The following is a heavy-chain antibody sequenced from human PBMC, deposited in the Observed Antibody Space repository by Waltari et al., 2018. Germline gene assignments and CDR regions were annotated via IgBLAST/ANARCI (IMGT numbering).Heavy chain of an antibody. J-gene: IGHJ4*02. CDR1: GASIRSYY. CDR2: INYSGNA. D-gene: IGHD2-15*01. Sequence: QVQLQESGPGLVKPSETLSLTCTVSGASIRSYYWTWIRQTPGEGLVWIGYINYSGNANYNPSLKSRATISLDTSKNQFSLKLTSVTAADTAVYYCATEDSPMATAYWGQGALVTVSS. V-gene: IGHV4-59*08. CDR3: ATEDSPMATAY.